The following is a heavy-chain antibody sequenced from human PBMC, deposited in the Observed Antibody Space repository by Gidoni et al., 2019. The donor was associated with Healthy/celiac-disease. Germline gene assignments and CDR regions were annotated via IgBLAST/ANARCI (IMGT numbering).Heavy chain of an antibody. V-gene: IGHV4-38-2*02. D-gene: IGHD6-19*01. CDR3: ARGTDSSGWYLVVDY. J-gene: IGHJ4*02. Sequence: ESGPGLVKPSETLSLTCTVSGYSISSGYYWGWIRQPPGKGLEWIGSIYHSGSTYYNPSLKSRVTISVDTSKNQFSLKLSSVTAADTAVYYCARGTDSSGWYLVVDYWGQGTLVTVSS. CDR2: IYHSGST. CDR1: GYSISSGYY.